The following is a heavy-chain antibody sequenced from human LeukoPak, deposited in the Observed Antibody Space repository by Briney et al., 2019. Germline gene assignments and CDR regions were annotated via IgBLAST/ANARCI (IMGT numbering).Heavy chain of an antibody. V-gene: IGHV4-34*01. CDR3: AKTKTRDYFDY. CDR2: INHSGST. CDR1: GGSISSYY. D-gene: IGHD1-14*01. J-gene: IGHJ4*02. Sequence: KTSETLSLTCTVSGGSISSYYWSWIRQPPGKGLEWIGEINHSGSTNYNPSLKSRVTMSVDTSKNQFSVKLSSVTAADTGVYYCAKTKTRDYFDYWGQGTLVTVSS.